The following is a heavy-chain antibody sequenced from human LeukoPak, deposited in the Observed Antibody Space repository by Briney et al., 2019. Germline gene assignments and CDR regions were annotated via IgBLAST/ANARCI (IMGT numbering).Heavy chain of an antibody. CDR3: ARETGLYSGSYFDY. J-gene: IGHJ4*02. CDR2: ISSSGSTI. Sequence: GGSLRLSCAASGFTFSSYEMNWVRQAPGKGLEWVSYISSSGSTIYYADSVKGRFTISRDNAKNSLYLRMNSLRAEDTAVYYCARETGLYSGSYFDYWGQGTLVTVSS. CDR1: GFTFSSYE. V-gene: IGHV3-48*03. D-gene: IGHD1-26*01.